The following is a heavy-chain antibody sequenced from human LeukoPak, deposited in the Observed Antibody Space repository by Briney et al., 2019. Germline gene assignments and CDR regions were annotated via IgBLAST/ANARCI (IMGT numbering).Heavy chain of an antibody. D-gene: IGHD1-26*01. J-gene: IGHJ6*03. CDR2: ISSSSSHI. Sequence: PGGSLRLACAASGFTFSSYSMTWVRQAPGKGLEWVSSISSSSSHIYYADSVKGRFTISRDNAKISLYLQMNSLRAEDTAVYYCARVGGVGPNYYYYYIDVGGKGTTVTVSS. CDR3: ARVGGVGPNYYYYYIDV. CDR1: GFTFSSYS. V-gene: IGHV3-21*01.